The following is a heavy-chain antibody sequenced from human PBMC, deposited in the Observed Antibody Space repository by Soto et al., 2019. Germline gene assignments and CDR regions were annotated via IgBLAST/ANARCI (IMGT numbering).Heavy chain of an antibody. D-gene: IGHD3-22*01. CDR1: GGSISSSSYY. CDR3: ARPRYDSSGYGGDYFDY. J-gene: IGHJ4*02. CDR2: IYYSGST. V-gene: IGHV4-39*01. Sequence: QLQLQESGPGLVKPSETLSLTCTVSGGSISSSSYYWGWIRQPPGKGLEWIGSIYYSGSTYYNPSLKSRVTISVDTSKNQFSLKLSSVTAADTAVYYCARPRYDSSGYGGDYFDYWGQGTLVTVSS.